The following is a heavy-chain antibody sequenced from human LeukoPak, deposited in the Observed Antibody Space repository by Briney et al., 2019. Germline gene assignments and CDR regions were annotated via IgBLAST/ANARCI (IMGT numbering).Heavy chain of an antibody. CDR3: ARDSTGGYPDY. CDR2: ISPNGGGT. Sequence: ASVKVSCKASGYTFTDYYIHWVRQAPGQGLEYMGWISPNGGGTNYAQMFQGRVTMTSDTSINTAFMELRSLRSDDTAVFYCARDSTGGYPDYWGQGTLVTVSA. V-gene: IGHV1-2*02. D-gene: IGHD7-27*01. J-gene: IGHJ4*02. CDR1: GYTFTDYY.